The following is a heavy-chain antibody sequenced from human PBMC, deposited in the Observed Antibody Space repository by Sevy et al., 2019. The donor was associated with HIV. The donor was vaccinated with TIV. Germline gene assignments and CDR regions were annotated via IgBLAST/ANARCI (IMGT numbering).Heavy chain of an antibody. V-gene: IGHV3-7*01. CDR1: GFTFSSYW. CDR3: ARVKEPGHVLRFLEWFRTPQWFDP. D-gene: IGHD3-3*01. Sequence: GGSLRLSCAASGFTFSSYWMSWVRQAPGKGLEWVANIKQDGSEKYYVDSVKGRFTISRDNAKNSLYLQMKSLRAEDTAVYYCARVKEPGHVLRFLEWFRTPQWFDPWGQGTLVTVSS. J-gene: IGHJ5*02. CDR2: IKQDGSEK.